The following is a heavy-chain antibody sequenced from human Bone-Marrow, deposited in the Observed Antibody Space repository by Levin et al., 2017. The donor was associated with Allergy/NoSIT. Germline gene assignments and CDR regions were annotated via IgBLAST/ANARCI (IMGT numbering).Heavy chain of an antibody. CDR3: AHRSVATAGSFDF. CDR1: GFSLTTSGVS. Sequence: ESGPTLVKPTQTLTLTCTFSGFSLTTSGVSVAWIRPPPGKALEWLALVYWSDDKRYSPFLESRLTITKDTSTNQVVLTMTNVDPVDAGTYYYAHRSVATAGSFDFWGQGILVTVSS. J-gene: IGHJ5*01. D-gene: IGHD1-1*01. CDR2: VYWSDDK. V-gene: IGHV2-5*01.